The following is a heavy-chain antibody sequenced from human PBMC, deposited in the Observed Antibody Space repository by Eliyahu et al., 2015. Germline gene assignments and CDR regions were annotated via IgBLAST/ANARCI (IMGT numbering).Heavy chain of an antibody. J-gene: IGHJ4*02. CDR1: GGSVSSXSYY. V-gene: IGHV4-61*01. Sequence: QVQLQESGPGLVKPSETLSLTCXVSGGSVSSXSYYWSWIRQPPGKGLEWIGYIYYSGSTHYNPSLKSRVTISVDTSKNQFSLKLSSVTAADTAVYYCARDLKSRAVAGTLYDYWGQGTLVTVSS. CDR3: ARDLKSRAVAGTLYDY. D-gene: IGHD6-19*01. CDR2: IYYSGST.